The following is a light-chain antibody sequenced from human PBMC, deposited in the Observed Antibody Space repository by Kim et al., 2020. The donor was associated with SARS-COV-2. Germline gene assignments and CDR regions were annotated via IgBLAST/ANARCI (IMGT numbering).Light chain of an antibody. CDR3: RQYGSTPYT. V-gene: IGKV3-20*01. J-gene: IGKJ2*01. Sequence: EIVLTQSPGTLSLSPGERATLSCRASQSVSRSYLAWYQQKPGQAPSLLIYDASNRATGVPDRFSGSGSGTDFTLTISRVEPEDVAVFYCRQYGSTPYTFGQGTKLEI. CDR2: DAS. CDR1: QSVSRSY.